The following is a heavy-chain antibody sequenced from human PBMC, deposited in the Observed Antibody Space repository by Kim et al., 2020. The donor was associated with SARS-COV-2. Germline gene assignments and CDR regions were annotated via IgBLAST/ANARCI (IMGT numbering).Heavy chain of an antibody. V-gene: IGHV3-33*01. J-gene: IGHJ6*02. Sequence: KKSDDEPGKGPFTISGDNSKNTRYLQINSMRAEDTAVYYCARDLWYYGMDVWGQGTTVTVSS. CDR2: KK. D-gene: IGHD2-21*01. CDR3: ARDLWYYGMDV.